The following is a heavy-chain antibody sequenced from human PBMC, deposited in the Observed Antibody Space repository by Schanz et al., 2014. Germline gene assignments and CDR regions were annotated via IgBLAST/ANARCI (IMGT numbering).Heavy chain of an antibody. CDR3: ARGVARERYSDWLELXY. CDR2: ISYEGNDK. D-gene: IGHD3-9*01. J-gene: IGHJ4*02. Sequence: QVQLVESGGGVVQPGRSLRLSCAASGFTFSTCAMHWVRQAPGKGLEWVAVISYEGNDKYYGDSVKGRFTISRDSPKNRLYLQMNSLRPEDSGVYYCARGVARERYSDWLELXYWGQGTLXXVSS. V-gene: IGHV3-30*04. CDR1: GFTFSTCA.